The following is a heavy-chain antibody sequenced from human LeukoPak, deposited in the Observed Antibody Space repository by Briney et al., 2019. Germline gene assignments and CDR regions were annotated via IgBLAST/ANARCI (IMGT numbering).Heavy chain of an antibody. D-gene: IGHD3-10*01. V-gene: IGHV3-53*01. CDR3: ARARLHGEWEH. J-gene: IGHJ1*01. Sequence: GGSLRLSCAASGFTVSSNYMSWVRQAPGKGLEWVSVIYSGGSTYYADSVKGRFTISRDNSKNTLYLQMNSLRAEDTAVYYCARARLHGEWEHWGQGTLVTVSS. CDR1: GFTVSSNY. CDR2: IYSGGST.